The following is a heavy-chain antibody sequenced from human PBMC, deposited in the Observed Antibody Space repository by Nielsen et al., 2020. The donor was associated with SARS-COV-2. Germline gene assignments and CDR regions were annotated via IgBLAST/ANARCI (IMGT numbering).Heavy chain of an antibody. J-gene: IGHJ6*02. D-gene: IGHD3-10*01. CDR1: GYTFTGYY. V-gene: IGHV1-2*02. Sequence: ALVKVSCKASGYTFTGYYMHWVRQAPGQGLEWMGWINPNSGGTNYAQKFQGRVTMTRDTSISTAYMELSRLRSDDTAVYYCARVGSGSFYGMDVWGQGTTVTVSS. CDR2: INPNSGGT. CDR3: ARVGSGSFYGMDV.